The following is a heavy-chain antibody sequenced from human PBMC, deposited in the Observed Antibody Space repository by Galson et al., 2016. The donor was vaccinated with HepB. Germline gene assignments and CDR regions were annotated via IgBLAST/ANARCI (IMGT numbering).Heavy chain of an antibody. V-gene: IGHV4-61*01. CDR2: VYHSGTS. CDR1: GDYVSSSTYY. J-gene: IGHJ6*02. D-gene: IGHD2-15*01. CDR3: ARDQVVVRALEFHYYGFDV. Sequence: SETLSLTCTVYGDYVSSSTYYWNWIRQSPGKGLEWIGCVYHSGTSDYTPSLNSRFTISVDTSKNEFSLNLDSVTAADTAVYFCARDQVVVRALEFHYYGFDVWGQGITVTVS.